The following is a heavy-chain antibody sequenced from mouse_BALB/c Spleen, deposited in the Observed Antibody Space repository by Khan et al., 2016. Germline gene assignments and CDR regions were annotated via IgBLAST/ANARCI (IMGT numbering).Heavy chain of an antibody. CDR3: TRGESTMIRGFAY. CDR2: IFPSDSYT. D-gene: IGHD2-4*01. CDR1: GYTFTSYW. V-gene: IGHV1-69*02. J-gene: IGHJ3*01. Sequence: QVQLQQPGAELVRPGASVKLSCKASGYTFTSYWINWMKQRPGQGLEWIGNIFPSDSYTNYNQKFKDKATLTVDNSSSTAYMQLSSRTSEDSAIYYGTRGESTMIRGFAYWGQGTLVTVSA.